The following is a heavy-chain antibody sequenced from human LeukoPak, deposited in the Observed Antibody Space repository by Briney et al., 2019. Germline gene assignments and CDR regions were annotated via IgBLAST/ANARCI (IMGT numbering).Heavy chain of an antibody. D-gene: IGHD6-13*01. Sequence: GGSLRLSCAASGFTFSNYWMSWVRQAPGKGLEWVSVIYSGGSTYYADSVKGRFTISRDNSKNTLYLQMNSLRAEDTAVYYCASSAAPDAFDIWGQGTMVTVSS. CDR3: ASSAAPDAFDI. CDR2: IYSGGST. CDR1: GFTFSNYW. V-gene: IGHV3-53*01. J-gene: IGHJ3*02.